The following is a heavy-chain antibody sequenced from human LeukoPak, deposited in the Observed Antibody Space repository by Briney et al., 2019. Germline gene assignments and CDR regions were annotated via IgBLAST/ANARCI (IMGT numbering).Heavy chain of an antibody. CDR3: ARDWRSGYYDY. Sequence: PSETLSLTCTVSGGSISSSSYYWGWIRQPPGKGLEWIGSIYYSGSTYYNPSLKSRVTISVDTSKNQFSLKLSSVTAADTAVYYCARDWRSGYYDYWGQGTLVTVSS. CDR1: GGSISSSSYY. J-gene: IGHJ4*02. CDR2: IYYSGST. V-gene: IGHV4-39*07. D-gene: IGHD3-3*01.